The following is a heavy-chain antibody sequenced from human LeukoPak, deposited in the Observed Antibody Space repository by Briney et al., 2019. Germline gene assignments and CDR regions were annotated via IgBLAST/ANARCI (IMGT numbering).Heavy chain of an antibody. CDR2: IYYSGST. CDR1: GGSISRYY. CDR3: ARGDGYNLGYFDY. D-gene: IGHD5-24*01. Sequence: SETLSLTCTVSGGSISRYYWCWIRQPPGKGLEWIGYIYYSGSTNYNPSLKSRVTISVDTSKNQFSLKLSSVTAADTAVYYCARGDGYNLGYFDYWGQGTLVTVSS. J-gene: IGHJ4*02. V-gene: IGHV4-59*01.